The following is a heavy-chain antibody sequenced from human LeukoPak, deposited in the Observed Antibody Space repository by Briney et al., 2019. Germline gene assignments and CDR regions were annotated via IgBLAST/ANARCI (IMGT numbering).Heavy chain of an antibody. J-gene: IGHJ5*02. D-gene: IGHD6-13*01. CDR1: GYTFTAYY. Sequence: ASVKVSCKTSGYTFTAYYMHWVRQAPGQGLEWMGWINPNTGDTRSAERVQGRVTMTRDSSITTIYLELTRLTSDDTAVYYCARDMWQQFDWFDPWGQGTLVTVSS. V-gene: IGHV1-2*02. CDR2: INPNTGDT. CDR3: ARDMWQQFDWFDP.